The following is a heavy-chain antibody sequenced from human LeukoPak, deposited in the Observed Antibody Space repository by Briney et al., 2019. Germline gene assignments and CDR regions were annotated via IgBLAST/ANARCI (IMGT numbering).Heavy chain of an antibody. J-gene: IGHJ3*02. Sequence: GGSLRLSCAPCGFTLSNDWMIGVGQAQGKGGEGVANIKQEGTKKKYVDSVKGRFTISRDNAKKSLFLQMNSLRGHDTAIYFCARDTSPSSRSSYFDALAMWGQGTMVTVSS. CDR1: GFTLSNDW. V-gene: IGHV3-7*01. CDR2: IKQEGTKK. D-gene: IGHD2-2*01. CDR3: ARDTSPSSRSSYFDALAM.